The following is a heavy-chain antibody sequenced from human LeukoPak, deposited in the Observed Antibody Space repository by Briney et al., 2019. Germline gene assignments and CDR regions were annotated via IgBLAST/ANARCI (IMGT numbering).Heavy chain of an antibody. D-gene: IGHD6-13*01. Sequence: SQTLSLTCAISGDSVSSNSAAWNWLRQSPSRGPEWLGRTYYRSNWYNNYAVSVKSRITINPDTSKNQFSLQLNSVTPEDTAVYYCARGIAVAGHAFDNWGQGTMVTVSS. V-gene: IGHV6-1*01. J-gene: IGHJ3*02. CDR3: ARGIAVAGHAFDN. CDR2: TYYRSNWYN. CDR1: GDSVSSNSAA.